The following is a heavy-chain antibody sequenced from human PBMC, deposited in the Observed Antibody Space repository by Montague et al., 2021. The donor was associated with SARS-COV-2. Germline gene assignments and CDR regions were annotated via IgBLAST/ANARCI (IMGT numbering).Heavy chain of an antibody. CDR3: AKSRGIRYDSSGYYYPLDY. CDR1: GFTFSSYA. V-gene: IGHV3-23*03. J-gene: IGHJ4*02. D-gene: IGHD3-22*01. Sequence: SLRLSCAASGFTFSSYAMSWVRQAPGKGLEWVSVIYSGGSSPCYADSVKGRFTISRDNSKNTLYLQMNSLRAEDTAVYYCAKSRGIRYDSSGYYYPLDYWGQGTLVTVSS. CDR2: IYSGGSSP.